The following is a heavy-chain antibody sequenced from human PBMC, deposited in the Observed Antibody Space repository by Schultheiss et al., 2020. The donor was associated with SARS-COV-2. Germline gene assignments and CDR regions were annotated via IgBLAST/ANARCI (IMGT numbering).Heavy chain of an antibody. Sequence: GGSLRLSCAASGFTFSSYGMHWVRQAPGKGLEWVSAISGSGGSTYYADSVKGRFTISRDNSKNTLYLQMNSLRAEDTAVYYCAWGGDYLDGMDVWGQGTTVTVSS. CDR1: GFTFSSYG. CDR3: AWGGDYLDGMDV. V-gene: IGHV3-23*01. CDR2: ISGSGGST. D-gene: IGHD4-17*01. J-gene: IGHJ6*02.